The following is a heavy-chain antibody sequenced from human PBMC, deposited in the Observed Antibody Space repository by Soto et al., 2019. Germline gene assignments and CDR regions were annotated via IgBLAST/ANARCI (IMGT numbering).Heavy chain of an antibody. CDR3: ARLGPSMGRGGFDP. Sequence: QLQLQESGPGLVKPSETLSLTCTVSGGSISSSSYYWGWIRQPPGKGLEWIGSIYYSGSTYYNPSLKSRVTISVDTSKNQFSLKRSSVTAADTAVYYWARLGPSMGRGGFDPWGQGTLVIVSS. V-gene: IGHV4-39*01. CDR2: IYYSGST. CDR1: GGSISSSSYY. J-gene: IGHJ5*02. D-gene: IGHD3-10*01.